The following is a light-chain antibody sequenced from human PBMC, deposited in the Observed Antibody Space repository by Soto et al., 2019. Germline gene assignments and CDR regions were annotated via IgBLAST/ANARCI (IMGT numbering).Light chain of an antibody. Sequence: EIVLTQSPATLSLSPGDRATLSCRASQSIGTYLAWYQQKPGQAPSLLIYDASNRATGIPARFSGSGSGTDFPLPNSSLEPDDFAVYFCHDRSNSPPTRTFRQGTKVEI. CDR2: DAS. CDR1: QSIGTY. V-gene: IGKV3-11*01. J-gene: IGKJ1*01. CDR3: HDRSNSPPTRT.